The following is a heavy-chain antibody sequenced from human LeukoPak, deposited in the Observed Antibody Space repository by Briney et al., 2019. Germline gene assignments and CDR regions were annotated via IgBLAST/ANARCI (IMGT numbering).Heavy chain of an antibody. CDR2: INSDGSSI. CDR1: GFTFSRYW. Sequence: QPGGSLRLSCVASGFTFSRYWMHWVRQAPGKGLVWVSRINSDGSSITYADPVKGRFTISRDNAKNTLYLQMTSLRVEDTAVYYCGRGSGVADYWGQGALVTVSS. V-gene: IGHV3-74*03. J-gene: IGHJ4*02. D-gene: IGHD7-27*01. CDR3: GRGSGVADY.